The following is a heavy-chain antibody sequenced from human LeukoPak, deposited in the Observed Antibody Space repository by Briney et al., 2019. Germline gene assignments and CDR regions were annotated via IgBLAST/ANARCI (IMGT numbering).Heavy chain of an antibody. CDR2: IRTNIENTM. J-gene: IGHJ3*02. D-gene: IGHD2-21*01. V-gene: IGHV3-48*02. Sequence: GGSLRLSCAASGFTFSDYPMNWVRQAPGKGLEWISNIRTNIENTMFYADSVKGRFTISRDDAKNSLSLQMNSLRDEDTAVYYCVRDHIYAFDIWGRGTTVTVSS. CDR1: GFTFSDYP. CDR3: VRDHIYAFDI.